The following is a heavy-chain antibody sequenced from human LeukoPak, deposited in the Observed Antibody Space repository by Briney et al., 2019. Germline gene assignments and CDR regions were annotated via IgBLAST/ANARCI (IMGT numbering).Heavy chain of an antibody. CDR2: ISGGGDNT. V-gene: IGHV3-23*01. CDR1: GFTFSNYA. J-gene: IGHJ4*02. CDR3: VRWARSSGRFGDY. Sequence: WGSLSLTCAASGFTFSNYAMSWVRQAPGKGLEWVSIISGGGDNTYYANSIKGRFTISRDNSKNTLFLQMNSVRAEDTAVYYCVRWARSSGRFGDYWGQGRLVTVSS. D-gene: IGHD6-19*01.